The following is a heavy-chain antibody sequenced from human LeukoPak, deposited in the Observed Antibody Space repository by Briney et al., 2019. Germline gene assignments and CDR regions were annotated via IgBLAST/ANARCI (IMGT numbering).Heavy chain of an antibody. CDR3: ARRDYYDSSGYYIIDY. V-gene: IGHV4-34*01. J-gene: IGHJ4*02. Sequence: SETLSLTCAVYGGSFSGYYWSWIRQPPGKGLEWIGEINHSGSTNYNPSLKSRVTISVDTSKNQFSLKLSSVTAAGTAVYYCARRDYYDSSGYYIIDYWGQGTLVTVSS. D-gene: IGHD3-22*01. CDR1: GGSFSGYY. CDR2: INHSGST.